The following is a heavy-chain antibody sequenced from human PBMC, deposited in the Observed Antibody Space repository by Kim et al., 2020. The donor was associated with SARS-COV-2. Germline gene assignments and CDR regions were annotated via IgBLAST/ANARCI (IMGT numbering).Heavy chain of an antibody. V-gene: IGHV4-59*13. J-gene: IGHJ4*02. CDR2: IYYSGTT. D-gene: IGHD2-21*01. CDR1: GVSITSNY. CDR3: ARVTSCRGIMCGCDY. Sequence: SETLSLTCTISGVSITSNYWTWIRQTPGKGLEFIGYIYYSGTTYDNPSLNSRVTMTLDTSKNRLSLRLRSVTAADTAVYYCARVTSCRGIMCGCDYWGQG.